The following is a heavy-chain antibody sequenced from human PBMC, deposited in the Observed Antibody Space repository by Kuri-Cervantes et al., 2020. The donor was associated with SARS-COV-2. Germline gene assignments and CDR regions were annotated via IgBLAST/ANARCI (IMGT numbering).Heavy chain of an antibody. CDR2: ISDDGSRT. J-gene: IGHJ4*02. V-gene: IGHV3-30-3*01. CDR1: GFTSSDYA. Sequence: GESLKISCAASGFTSSDYAMHWVRQAPGKGLEWVAVISDDGSRTYYVDSVKGRLTISRDNSKNTLYLQMNSLRAEDTAVYYCASELLWFGECWGQGTLVTVSS. D-gene: IGHD3-10*01. CDR3: ASELLWFGEC.